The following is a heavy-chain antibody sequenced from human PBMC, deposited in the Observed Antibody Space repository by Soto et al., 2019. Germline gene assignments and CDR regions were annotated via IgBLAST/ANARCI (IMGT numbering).Heavy chain of an antibody. V-gene: IGHV3-7*05. CDR2: IKQDGSEK. D-gene: IGHD6-6*01. Sequence: GESLKISCAASGFTFSSYWMSWVRQAPGKGLEWVANIKQDGSEKYYVDSVKGRFTISRDNAKNSLYLQMNSLRAEDTAVYYCARAGAARSWFDPWGQGTLVTVSS. CDR1: GFTFSSYW. CDR3: ARAGAARSWFDP. J-gene: IGHJ5*02.